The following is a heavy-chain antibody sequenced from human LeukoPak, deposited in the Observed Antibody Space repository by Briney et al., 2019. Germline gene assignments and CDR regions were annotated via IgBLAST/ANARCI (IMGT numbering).Heavy chain of an antibody. Sequence: PSETLSLTCTVSGVSISSSSYYWGWIRQPPGKGLEWIGGIHYSGNTYYNPSLKSRVTISVDTSKNQFSLKLSSVTAADTAVYYCARLGAGPTYYDFWSGYSSFYFDYWGQGTLVTVSS. D-gene: IGHD3-3*01. V-gene: IGHV4-39*01. CDR2: IHYSGNT. J-gene: IGHJ4*02. CDR1: GVSISSSSYY. CDR3: ARLGAGPTYYDFWSGYSSFYFDY.